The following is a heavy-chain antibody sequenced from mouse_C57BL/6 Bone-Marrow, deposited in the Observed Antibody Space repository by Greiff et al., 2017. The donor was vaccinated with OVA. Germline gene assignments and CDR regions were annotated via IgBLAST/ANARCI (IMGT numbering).Heavy chain of an antibody. Sequence: VKLLESDAELVKPGASVKISCKVSGYTFTDHTIHWMKQRPEQGLEWIGYIYPRDGSTKYNEKFKGKATLTADKSSSTAYMQLNSLTSEDSAVYFCARSGELGDYAMDYWGQGTSVTVSS. CDR2: IYPRDGST. D-gene: IGHD3-3*01. V-gene: IGHV1-78*01. J-gene: IGHJ4*01. CDR3: ARSGELGDYAMDY. CDR1: GYTFTDHT.